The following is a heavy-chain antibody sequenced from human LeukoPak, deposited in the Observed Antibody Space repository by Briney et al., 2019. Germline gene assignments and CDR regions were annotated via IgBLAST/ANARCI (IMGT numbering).Heavy chain of an antibody. D-gene: IGHD3-10*01. CDR1: GFTFSSYE. CDR2: ISSSGSTI. V-gene: IGHV3-48*03. CDR3: ARDRPYYYGSGASSFEA. J-gene: IGHJ5*02. Sequence: GGSLRLSCAASGFTFSSYEMNWVRQAPGKGLEWVSYISSSGSTIYYADSVKGRSTISRDNAKNSLYLQMNSLRAEDTAVYYCARDRPYYYGSGASSFEAWGQGTLVTVSS.